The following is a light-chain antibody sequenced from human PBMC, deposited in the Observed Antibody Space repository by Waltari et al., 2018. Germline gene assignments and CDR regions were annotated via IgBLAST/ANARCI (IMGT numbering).Light chain of an antibody. CDR2: EVS. CDR1: SSDVGGYKY. J-gene: IGLJ3*02. Sequence: QSALPQPASVSGSPGQSIHISCPGTSSDVGGYKYVSWYQQHPGKVPKVIIYEVSNRPSGVSNRFSGSKSGNTASLTISGLQAEDEADYYCSSFTTSYTRLFGGGTKLTVL. CDR3: SSFTTSYTRL. V-gene: IGLV2-14*01.